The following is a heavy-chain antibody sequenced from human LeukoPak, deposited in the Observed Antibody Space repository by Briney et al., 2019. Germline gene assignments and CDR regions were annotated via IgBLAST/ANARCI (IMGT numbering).Heavy chain of an antibody. CDR3: ASQLGDASDI. CDR2: ISSSSSTI. J-gene: IGHJ3*02. Sequence: GGSLRLSRAASGFTFSSYAVNWVRQAPGKGLEWVSYISSSSSTIYYADSVKGRFTISRDNGKNSLYLQMNNLRAEDTAVYYCASQLGDASDIWGQGTMVTVSS. CDR1: GFTFSSYA. V-gene: IGHV3-48*01. D-gene: IGHD6-13*01.